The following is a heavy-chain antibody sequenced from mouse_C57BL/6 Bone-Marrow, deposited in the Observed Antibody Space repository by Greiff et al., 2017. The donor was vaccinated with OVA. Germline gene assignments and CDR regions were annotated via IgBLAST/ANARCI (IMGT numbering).Heavy chain of an antibody. CDR1: GFTFSSYA. V-gene: IGHV5-4*01. D-gene: IGHD3-3*01. J-gene: IGHJ4*01. CDR2: ISDGGSYT. Sequence: EVKLMESGGGLVKPGGSLKLSCAASGFTFSSYAMSWDRQTPEKRLEWVATISDGGSYTYYPDNVKGRFTISRDNAKNNLYLQMSHLKSEDTAMYYCARENLSCPGYAMDYWGQGTSVTVSS. CDR3: ARENLSCPGYAMDY.